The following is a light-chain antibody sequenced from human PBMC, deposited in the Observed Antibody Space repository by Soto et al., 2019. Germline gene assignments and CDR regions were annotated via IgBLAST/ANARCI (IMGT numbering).Light chain of an antibody. CDR2: EVS. V-gene: IGLV2-14*01. CDR3: ASLTTTNFV. CDR1: SSDVGAYNL. Sequence: QSALTQPASVSGSPGQSITISCTGTSSDVGAYNLVSWYQHHPDKVPKLMISEVSNRPSGVSDRFSGSKSGNTASLTISGLQAEDEADYYCASLTTTNFVFGTGTKVTVL. J-gene: IGLJ1*01.